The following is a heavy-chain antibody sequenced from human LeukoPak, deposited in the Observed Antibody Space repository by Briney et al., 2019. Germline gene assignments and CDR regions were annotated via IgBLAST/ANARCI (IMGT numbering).Heavy chain of an antibody. D-gene: IGHD2-2*02. V-gene: IGHV4-38-2*02. Sequence: SETLSLTCTVSGYSISSGYYWGWIRQPPGKGLEWIGYIYHSGSTYYNPSLKSRVTISVDTSKNQFSLKLSSVTAADTAVYYCARVLGYCSSTSCYIPYYYMDVWGKGTTVTVSS. J-gene: IGHJ6*03. CDR3: ARVLGYCSSTSCYIPYYYMDV. CDR1: GYSISSGYY. CDR2: IYHSGST.